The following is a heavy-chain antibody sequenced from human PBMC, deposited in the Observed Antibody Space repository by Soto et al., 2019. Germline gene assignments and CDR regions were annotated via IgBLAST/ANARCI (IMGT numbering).Heavy chain of an antibody. J-gene: IGHJ4*01. V-gene: IGHV4-61*01. CDR2: IYYSGTT. Sequence: SEKLSHTCAVSGDSVSNDYYYWSWIRQPPGKGLEWIGYIYYSGTTNYNSYLKSRLSLSVDMSKNQFSLKLASVTAADTAVYFCARSQRQRTLFTFDSWG. D-gene: IGHD6-25*01. CDR3: ARSQRQRTLFTFDS. CDR1: GDSVSNDYYY.